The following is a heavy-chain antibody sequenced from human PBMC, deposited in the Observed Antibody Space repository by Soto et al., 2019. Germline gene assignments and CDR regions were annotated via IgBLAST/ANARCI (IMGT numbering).Heavy chain of an antibody. CDR3: ARDQGGTYYDYVWGSYRPASFDY. Sequence: ASVKVSCKASGYTFTSYARHWVRQAPGQRLEWMGWINAGNGNTKYSQKFQGRVTITRDTSASTAYMELSSLRSEDTAVYYCARDQGGTYYDYVWGSYRPASFDYWGQGTLVTVSS. CDR1: GYTFTSYA. V-gene: IGHV1-3*01. CDR2: INAGNGNT. D-gene: IGHD3-16*02. J-gene: IGHJ4*02.